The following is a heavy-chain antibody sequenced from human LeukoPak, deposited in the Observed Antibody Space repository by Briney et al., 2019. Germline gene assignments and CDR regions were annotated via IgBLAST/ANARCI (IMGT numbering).Heavy chain of an antibody. V-gene: IGHV1-46*01. CDR1: GYTFTSYY. CDR2: INPSGGST. D-gene: IGHD6-13*01. Sequence: GASVKVSCKASGYTFTSYYMHWVRQAPGQGLEWMGIINPSGGSTSYAQKFQGRVTMTRDTSISTAYMELSRLRSDDTAVYYCATDRRQQLPTYYYYYMDVWGKGTTVTVSS. J-gene: IGHJ6*03. CDR3: ATDRRQQLPTYYYYYMDV.